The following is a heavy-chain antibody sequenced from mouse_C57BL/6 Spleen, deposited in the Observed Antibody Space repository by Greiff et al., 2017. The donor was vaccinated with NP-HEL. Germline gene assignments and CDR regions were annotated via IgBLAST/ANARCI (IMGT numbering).Heavy chain of an antibody. CDR2: IDPEDGDT. CDR1: GFNIKDYY. D-gene: IGHD1-1*01. Sequence: EVQLQQSGAELVWPGASVKLSCTASGFNIKDYYMHWVKQRPEQGLEWIGRIDPEDGDTEYAPKFQGKATRTADTSSNTAYLQLSSLTSEDTAVYYCTSTVVATGYFEVWGTGTTVTVSS. J-gene: IGHJ1*03. CDR3: TSTVVATGYFEV. V-gene: IGHV14-1*01.